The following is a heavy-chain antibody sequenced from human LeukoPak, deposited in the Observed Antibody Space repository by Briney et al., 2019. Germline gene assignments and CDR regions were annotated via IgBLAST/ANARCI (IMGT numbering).Heavy chain of an antibody. V-gene: IGHV3-7*03. CDR1: GFTFGKYW. J-gene: IGHJ4*02. D-gene: IGHD3-3*01. Sequence: GGSQRLSCVASGFTFGKYWMSWVRQAPGKGLEWVANIKLDGSEKNYVDSVKGRFTISRDNTKNSLYLQMNSLGVEDTAVFYCARDQYDTWSRRGNFDSWGQGTLVIVSS. CDR3: ARDQYDTWSRRGNFDS. CDR2: IKLDGSEK.